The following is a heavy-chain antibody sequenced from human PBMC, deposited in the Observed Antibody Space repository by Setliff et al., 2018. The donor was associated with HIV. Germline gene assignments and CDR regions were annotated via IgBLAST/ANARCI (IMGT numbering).Heavy chain of an antibody. CDR1: GYSFSSHG. Sequence: AASVKVSCKTSGYSFSSHGVSWVRQAPGQGLEWVGWISSYTGKTKYAQNVQGRVTLTTDTSTSTAYMELRSLRPDDTAVYYCAKDISASALYYYGMDVWGQGTTVTVSS. CDR2: ISSYTGKT. J-gene: IGHJ6*02. CDR3: AKDISASALYYYGMDV. D-gene: IGHD6-13*01. V-gene: IGHV1-18*01.